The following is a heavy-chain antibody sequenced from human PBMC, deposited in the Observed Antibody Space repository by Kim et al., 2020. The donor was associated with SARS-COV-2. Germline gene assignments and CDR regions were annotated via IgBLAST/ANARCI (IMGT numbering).Heavy chain of an antibody. J-gene: IGHJ4*02. CDR2: FDPEDGET. CDR1: GYTLTELS. CDR3: ATEGPGFGSGSYPFDY. D-gene: IGHD3-10*01. Sequence: ASVKVSCKVSGYTLTELSMHWVRQAPGKGLEWMGGFDPEDGETIYAQKFQGRVTMTEDTSTDTAYMELSSLRSEDTAVYYCATEGPGFGSGSYPFDYWGQGTLVTVSS. V-gene: IGHV1-24*01.